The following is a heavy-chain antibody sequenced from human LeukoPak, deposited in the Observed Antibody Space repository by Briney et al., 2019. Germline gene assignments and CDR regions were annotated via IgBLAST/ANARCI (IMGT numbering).Heavy chain of an antibody. V-gene: IGHV5-51*01. J-gene: IGHJ3*02. Sequence: GESLKISCKGSGYSFTSYWIGWVRQMPGKGLEWMGVIFPGDSDTRYSPSFQGQVTISADKSISTAYLQWSSLKASDTAMYYCARRGNWNYANDAFDIWGQGTMVTVSS. CDR2: IFPGDSDT. CDR3: ARRGNWNYANDAFDI. CDR1: GYSFTSYW. D-gene: IGHD1-7*01.